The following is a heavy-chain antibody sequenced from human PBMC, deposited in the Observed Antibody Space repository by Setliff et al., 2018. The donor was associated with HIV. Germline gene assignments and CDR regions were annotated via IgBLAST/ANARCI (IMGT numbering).Heavy chain of an antibody. V-gene: IGHV3-30*18. CDR1: GFTFSSYG. Sequence: SCAASGFTFSSYGIHWVRQAPGKGLEWVAVISYDGSNKYYADSVKGRFTISRDNSKNTLYLQMNSLRAEDTAVYYCAKESGLYSNYKYYYYMDVWGKGTTVTVSS. D-gene: IGHD4-4*01. CDR2: ISYDGSNK. J-gene: IGHJ6*03. CDR3: AKESGLYSNYKYYYYMDV.